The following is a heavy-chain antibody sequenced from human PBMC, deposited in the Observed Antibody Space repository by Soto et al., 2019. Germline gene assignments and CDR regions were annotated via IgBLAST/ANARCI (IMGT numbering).Heavy chain of an antibody. J-gene: IGHJ5*02. D-gene: IGHD2-2*01. Sequence: ASVKVSCKASGYTFTGYYMHWVRQAPGQGLEWMGWINPNSGGTNYAQKFQGWVTMTRDTSISTAYMELSRLRSDDTAVYYCARGGIVVVPAANTWFDPWGQGTLVTVSS. CDR2: INPNSGGT. CDR3: ARGGIVVVPAANTWFDP. CDR1: GYTFTGYY. V-gene: IGHV1-2*04.